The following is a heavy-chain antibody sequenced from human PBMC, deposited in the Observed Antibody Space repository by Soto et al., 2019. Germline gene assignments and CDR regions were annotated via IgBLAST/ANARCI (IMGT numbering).Heavy chain of an antibody. D-gene: IGHD6-19*01. CDR2: IYYSGST. V-gene: IGHV4-39*01. CDR1: GGSISSSSYY. Sequence: SETLSLTCTVSGGSISSSSYYWGWIRQPPGKGLEWIGSIYYSGSTYYNPSLKSRVTISVDTSKNQFSLKLSSVIAADTAVYYCARQAPWGQWLDPNWFDPWGQGTLVTVSS. J-gene: IGHJ5*02. CDR3: ARQAPWGQWLDPNWFDP.